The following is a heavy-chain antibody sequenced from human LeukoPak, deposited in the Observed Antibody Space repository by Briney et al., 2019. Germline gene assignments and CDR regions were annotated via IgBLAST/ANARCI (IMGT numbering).Heavy chain of an antibody. CDR3: ARDQSSGWFTEANWFDP. CDR2: IYYSGST. J-gene: IGHJ5*02. D-gene: IGHD6-19*01. V-gene: IGHV4-39*07. Sequence: SETLSLTYTVSGGSISSSSYYWGWIRQPPGKGLEWIGSIYYSGSTYYNPSLKSRVTISVDTSKNQFSLKLSSVTAADTAVYYCARDQSSGWFTEANWFDPWGQGTLVTVSS. CDR1: GGSISSSSYY.